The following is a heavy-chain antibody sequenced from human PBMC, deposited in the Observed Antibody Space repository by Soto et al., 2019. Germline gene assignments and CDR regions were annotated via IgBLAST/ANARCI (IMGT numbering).Heavy chain of an antibody. J-gene: IGHJ5*02. CDR2: ISSSSSTI. CDR3: AREAQIVGATNWFDP. V-gene: IGHV3-48*01. CDR1: GFTFSSYS. Sequence: EVQLVESGGGLVQPGGSLRLSCAASGFTFSSYSMNWVRQAPGKGLEWVSYISSSSSTIYYAGSVKGRFTISRDNAKNSLYLQMNSLRAEDTAVYYCAREAQIVGATNWFDPWGQGTLVTVSS. D-gene: IGHD1-26*01.